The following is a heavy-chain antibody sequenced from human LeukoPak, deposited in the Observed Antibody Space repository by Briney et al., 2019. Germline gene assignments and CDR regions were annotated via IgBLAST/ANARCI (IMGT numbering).Heavy chain of an antibody. V-gene: IGHV4-4*07. J-gene: IGHJ4*02. CDR3: ARDGGSGYLGPIDY. D-gene: IGHD5-12*01. Sequence: SETLSLTCTVSGGSISSYYWSWIGQPAGKGLEWIGRIYTSGSTNYNPSLKSRVTMSVDTSKNQFSLKLSSVTAADTAVYYCARDGGSGYLGPIDYWGQGTLVTVSS. CDR1: GGSISSYY. CDR2: IYTSGST.